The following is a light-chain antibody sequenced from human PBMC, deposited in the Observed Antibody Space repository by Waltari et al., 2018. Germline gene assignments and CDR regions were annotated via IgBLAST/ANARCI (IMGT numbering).Light chain of an antibody. V-gene: IGKV4-1*01. J-gene: IGKJ1*01. CDR2: WAS. CDR3: QQYYTTPPT. Sequence: DIVLTQFPDSLAVSLGARATINCKSSQSVLYSPNNKNYLNWYQHKSGQPPKLLIYWASTRESGVPDRFSGSGSGTDFTLTISSLQAEDVAVYYCQQYYTTPPTFGQGTKVEIK. CDR1: QSVLYSPNNKNY.